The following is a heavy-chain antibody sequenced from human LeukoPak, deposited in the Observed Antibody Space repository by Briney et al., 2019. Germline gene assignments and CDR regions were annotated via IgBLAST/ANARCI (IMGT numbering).Heavy chain of an antibody. Sequence: SETLSLTCTVSGDSITNSYWNWIRQPPGGGLEWIGRIYSTGSTNYNPSVKSRVTMTIDTSKNQFSLKLGSVTAADTAIYYCARYLAARPGFDSWGQGTLVTVSS. CDR3: ARYLAARPGFDS. D-gene: IGHD6-6*01. J-gene: IGHJ4*02. CDR2: IYSTGST. CDR1: GDSITNSY. V-gene: IGHV4-4*07.